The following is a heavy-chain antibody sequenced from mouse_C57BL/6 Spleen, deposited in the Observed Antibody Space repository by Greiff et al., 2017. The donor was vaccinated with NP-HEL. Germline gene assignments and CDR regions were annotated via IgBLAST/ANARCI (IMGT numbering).Heavy chain of an antibody. J-gene: IGHJ4*01. V-gene: IGHV5-17*01. CDR2: ISSGSSTI. CDR1: GFTFSDYG. Sequence: DVMLVESGGGLVKPGGSLKLSCAASGFTFSDYGMHWVRQAPEKGLEWVAYISSGSSTIYYADTVKGRFTISRDNAKNTLFLQMTSLRSEDTAMYYCARKVATGYAMDYWGQGTSVTVSS. CDR3: ARKVATGYAMDY. D-gene: IGHD1-1*01.